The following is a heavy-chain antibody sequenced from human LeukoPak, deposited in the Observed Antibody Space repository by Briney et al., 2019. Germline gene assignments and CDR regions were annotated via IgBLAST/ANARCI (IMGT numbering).Heavy chain of an antibody. CDR2: ISYDGSNK. J-gene: IGHJ6*03. D-gene: IGHD6-13*01. V-gene: IGHV3-30*04. CDR1: GFTFSSYA. CDR3: ARGPNNRIAAAPFYYYYYMDV. Sequence: GGSLRLSCAASGFTFSSYAIHWVRQAPGKGLEWVAVISYDGSNKYYADSVKGRFTISRDNSKNTLYLQMNSLRAEDTAVYYCARGPNNRIAAAPFYYYYYMDVWGKGTTVTVSS.